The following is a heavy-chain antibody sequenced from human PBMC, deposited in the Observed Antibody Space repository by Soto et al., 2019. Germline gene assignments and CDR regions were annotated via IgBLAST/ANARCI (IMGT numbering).Heavy chain of an antibody. CDR1: GFTFSSYG. J-gene: IGHJ6*02. Sequence: GGSLRLSCAASGFTFSSYGMHWVRQAPGKGLEWVAVIWYDGSNKYYADSVKGRFTISRDNSKNTLYLQMNSLRAEDTAVYYCARDPFPEYYYDSSGYPYYYYGMDVWGQGTTVTVPS. V-gene: IGHV3-33*01. CDR3: ARDPFPEYYYDSSGYPYYYYGMDV. CDR2: IWYDGSNK. D-gene: IGHD3-22*01.